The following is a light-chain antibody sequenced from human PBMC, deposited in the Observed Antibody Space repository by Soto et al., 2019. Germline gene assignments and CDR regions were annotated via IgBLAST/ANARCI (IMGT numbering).Light chain of an antibody. CDR2: RVS. J-gene: IGKJ1*01. CDR1: ESLVYSNGNTY. V-gene: IGKV2-24*01. Sequence: DIAMTQTPLSLSVILGQLAAISCRSSESLVYSNGNTYLSWYHQRPGQPPRLLIHRVSNRFSGVPERFSGSGAGTDFTLEISRVEAEDVGIYYCMQGTLWWTFGQGTKVEI. CDR3: MQGTLWWT.